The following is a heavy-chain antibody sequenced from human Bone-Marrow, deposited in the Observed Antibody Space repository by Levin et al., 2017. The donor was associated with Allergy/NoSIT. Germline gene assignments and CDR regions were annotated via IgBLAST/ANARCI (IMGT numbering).Heavy chain of an antibody. D-gene: IGHD3-16*01. CDR2: ISWNSGSI. V-gene: IGHV3-9*01. Sequence: GGSLRLSCAASGFTFDDYAMHWVRQAPGKGLEWVSGISWNSGSIGYADSVKGRFTISRDNAKNSLYLQMNSLRAEDTALYYCAKDPEGVWGLTNNGFDYWGQGTLVTVSS. CDR3: AKDPEGVWGLTNNGFDY. CDR1: GFTFDDYA. J-gene: IGHJ4*02.